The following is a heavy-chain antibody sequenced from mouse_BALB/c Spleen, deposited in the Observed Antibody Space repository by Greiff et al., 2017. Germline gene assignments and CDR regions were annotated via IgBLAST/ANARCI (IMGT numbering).Heavy chain of an antibody. Sequence: EVKLMESGGGLVKPGGSLKLSCAASGFTFSSYAMSWVRQSPEKRLEWVAEISSGGSYTYYPDTVTGRFTISRDNAKNTLYLEMSSLRSEDTAMYYCARAGDYGFDYWGQGTTLTVSS. CDR1: GFTFSSYA. V-gene: IGHV5-9-4*01. CDR3: ARAGDYGFDY. J-gene: IGHJ2*01. D-gene: IGHD2-4*01. CDR2: ISSGGSYT.